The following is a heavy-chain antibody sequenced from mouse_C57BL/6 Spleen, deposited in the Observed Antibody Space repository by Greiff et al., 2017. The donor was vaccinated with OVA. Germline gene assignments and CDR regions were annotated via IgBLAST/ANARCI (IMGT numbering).Heavy chain of an antibody. CDR2: IYPGSGNT. CDR3: ARGYYGSSPYAMDY. D-gene: IGHD1-1*01. V-gene: IGHV1-76*01. CDR1: GYTFTDYY. Sequence: QVQLKQSGAELVRPGASVKLSCKASGYTFTDYYINWVKQRPGQGLEWIARIYPGSGNTYYNEKFKGKATLTAEKSSSTAYMQLSSLTSEDSAVYFCARGYYGSSPYAMDYWGQGTSVTVSS. J-gene: IGHJ4*01.